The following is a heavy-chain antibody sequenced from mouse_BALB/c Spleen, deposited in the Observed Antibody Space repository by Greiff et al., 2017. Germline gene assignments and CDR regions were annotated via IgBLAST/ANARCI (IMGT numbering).Heavy chain of an antibody. V-gene: IGHV5-12-2*01. CDR2: ISNGGGST. Sequence: EVKLMESGGGLVQPGGSLKLSCAASGFTFSSYTMSWVRQTPEKRLEWVAYISNGGGSTYYPDTVKGRFTISRDNAKNTLYLQMSSLKSEDTAMYYCARPGKGWYFDVWGAGTTVTVSS. CDR3: ARPGKGWYFDV. D-gene: IGHD2-1*01. J-gene: IGHJ1*01. CDR1: GFTFSSYT.